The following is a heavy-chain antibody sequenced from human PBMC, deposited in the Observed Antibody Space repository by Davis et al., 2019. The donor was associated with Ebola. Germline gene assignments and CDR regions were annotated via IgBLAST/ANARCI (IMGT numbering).Heavy chain of an antibody. J-gene: IGHJ5*02. CDR1: GYTFTSYY. CDR3: ARGPNSGWFDP. V-gene: IGHV1-46*01. D-gene: IGHD6-25*01. CDR2: INPSGGST. Sequence: AASVKVSCKASGYTFTSYYMHWVRQAPGQGLEWMGIINPSGGSTSYAQKFQGRVTITADKSTSTAYMELSSLRSEDTAVYYCARGPNSGWFDPWGQGTLVTVSS.